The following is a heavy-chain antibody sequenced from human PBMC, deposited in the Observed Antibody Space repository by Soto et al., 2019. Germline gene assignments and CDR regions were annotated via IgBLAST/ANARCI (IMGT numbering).Heavy chain of an antibody. CDR2: IGTAGDT. CDR1: GVTFISYD. Sequence: VGFLRLSCAASGVTFISYDMHWVRQATGKGLEWVSAIGTAGDTYYPGSVKGRFTISRENAKNSLYLQMNSLRAGDTFVYYYARGGGSDPLWGFDPWGQGTLVTVSS. V-gene: IGHV3-13*04. CDR3: ARGGGSDPLWGFDP. J-gene: IGHJ5*02. D-gene: IGHD3-16*01.